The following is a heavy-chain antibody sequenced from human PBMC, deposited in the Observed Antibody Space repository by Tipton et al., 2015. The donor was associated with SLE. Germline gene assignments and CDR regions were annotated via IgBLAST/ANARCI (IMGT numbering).Heavy chain of an antibody. CDR1: SGSLSNNDY. D-gene: IGHD6-19*01. V-gene: IGHV4-39*07. J-gene: IGHJ4*02. Sequence: LRLSCTVSSGSLSNNDYWGWIRRAPGKRLEWVGSICCGGNTYYNPSLKSRVAISLDASKTQFSLKLNSVTAADTALYYCARGQKQWLLRGLQYWGQGSLVTVSS. CDR2: ICCGGNT. CDR3: ARGQKQWLLRGLQY.